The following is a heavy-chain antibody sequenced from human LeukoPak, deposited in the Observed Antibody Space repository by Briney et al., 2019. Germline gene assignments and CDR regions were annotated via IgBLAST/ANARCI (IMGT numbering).Heavy chain of an antibody. D-gene: IGHD6-13*01. CDR3: ASSLYKTHPRAAAGRWDWFDP. Sequence: ASVKVSCKASGYTFTSYDINWVRQATGQGLEWMGWMNPNSGNTGYAQKFQGRVTMTRNTSISTAYMELSSLRSEDTAVYYCASSLYKTHPRAAAGRWDWFDPWGQGTLVTVSS. J-gene: IGHJ5*02. V-gene: IGHV1-8*02. CDR1: GYTFTSYD. CDR2: MNPNSGNT.